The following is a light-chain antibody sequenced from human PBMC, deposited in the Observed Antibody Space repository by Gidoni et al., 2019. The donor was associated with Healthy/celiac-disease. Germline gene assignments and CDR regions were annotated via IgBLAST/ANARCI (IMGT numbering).Light chain of an antibody. CDR1: SSNTEAGYD. J-gene: IGLJ2*01. CDR3: QSYDSSLSGSV. CDR2: GNT. V-gene: IGLV1-40*01. Sequence: SVLTQPPSVSGAPGQRVTISCTGSSSNTEAGYDVHWYQQLPGTAPKLLIYGNTNRPSGVPDRFSGSKSGTSASLAITGLQAEDEADYYCQSYDSSLSGSVFGGGTKLTVL.